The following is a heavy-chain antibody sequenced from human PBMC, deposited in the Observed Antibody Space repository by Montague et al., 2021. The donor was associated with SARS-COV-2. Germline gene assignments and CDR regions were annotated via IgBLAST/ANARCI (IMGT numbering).Heavy chain of an antibody. CDR2: IYYSGST. D-gene: IGHD3-10*01. CDR1: GGSISSYY. Sequence: SETLSLTCTVSGGSISSYYWSWIRQPPGKGLEWIGYIYYSGSTDYNPSLKSRVTISVDTSKNQFSLKLSSVTAADTAVYYCARRDQGTMVRGVIISAFDIWGQGTMVTVSS. CDR3: ARRDQGTMVRGVIISAFDI. V-gene: IGHV4-59*08. J-gene: IGHJ3*02.